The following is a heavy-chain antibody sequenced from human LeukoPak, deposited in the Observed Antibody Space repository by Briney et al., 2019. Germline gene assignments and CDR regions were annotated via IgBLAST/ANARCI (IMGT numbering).Heavy chain of an antibody. J-gene: IGHJ5*02. D-gene: IGHD3-22*01. CDR2: IYYSGST. CDR3: ARDVVYYYDSSGYFDP. CDR1: GGSISSGSYY. V-gene: IGHV4-39*07. Sequence: PSETLSLTCTVSGGSISSGSYYWSWIRQPAGKGLEWIGSIYYSGSTYYNPSLESRVTISVDTAKNQFSLKLSSVTAADTAVYYCARDVVYYYDSSGYFDPWGQGTLVTVSS.